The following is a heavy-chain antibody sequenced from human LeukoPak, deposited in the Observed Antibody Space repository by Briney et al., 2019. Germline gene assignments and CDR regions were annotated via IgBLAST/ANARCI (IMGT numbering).Heavy chain of an antibody. J-gene: IGHJ4*02. CDR2: ISYDGSNK. D-gene: IGHD3-3*01. Sequence: GGSLRLSCAASGFTFSSYAMHWVRQAPGKGLEWVAVISYDGSNKYYADSVKGRFTISRDNSKNTLYLQMNSLGAEDTAVYYCASRDDFWSGYSFDYWGQGTLVTVSS. CDR3: ASRDDFWSGYSFDY. CDR1: GFTFSSYA. V-gene: IGHV3-30-3*01.